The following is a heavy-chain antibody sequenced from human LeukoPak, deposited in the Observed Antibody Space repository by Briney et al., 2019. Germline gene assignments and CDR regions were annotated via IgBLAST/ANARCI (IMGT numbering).Heavy chain of an antibody. Sequence: PGGSLRLSCAASGFTVSSNYMSWVRQAPGKGLEWVSVIYSGGSTYYADSVKGRFTISRDNSKNTLYLQMNSLRAEDTAVYYCARGEDTAMVYFDYWGQGTLVTVSS. CDR2: IYSGGST. CDR1: GFTVSSNY. CDR3: ARGEDTAMVYFDY. J-gene: IGHJ4*02. V-gene: IGHV3-66*01. D-gene: IGHD5-18*01.